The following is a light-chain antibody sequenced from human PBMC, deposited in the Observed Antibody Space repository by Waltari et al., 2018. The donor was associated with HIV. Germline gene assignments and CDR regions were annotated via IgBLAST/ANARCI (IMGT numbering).Light chain of an antibody. CDR3: SSYTSSSTRV. Sequence: QSALTQPASVSGSPGQSITISCTGTSSDVGGYNYVSWYQQPPGKAPKLMIYEVSNRPAGVSKRVSGSKAGNTASLTISGLQAEDEADYYCSSYTSSSTRVFGGGTKLTVL. CDR2: EVS. V-gene: IGLV2-14*01. J-gene: IGLJ3*02. CDR1: SSDVGGYNY.